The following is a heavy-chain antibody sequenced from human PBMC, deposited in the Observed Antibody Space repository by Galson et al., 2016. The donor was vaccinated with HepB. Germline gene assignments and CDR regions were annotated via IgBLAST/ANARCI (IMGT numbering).Heavy chain of an antibody. Sequence: CAISGDSVSSNNAAWTWIRQSPSGGLEWLGRTYYRSKWYNDYAVSVKSRININPDTSKNQFSLQMNSVTPEDTAVYFCVRERKMIRYSQYYYAMDVWGQGTTVTVSS. CDR1: GDSVSSNNAA. V-gene: IGHV6-1*01. CDR3: VRERKMIRYSQYYYAMDV. J-gene: IGHJ6*02. D-gene: IGHD3-10*01. CDR2: TYYRSKWYN.